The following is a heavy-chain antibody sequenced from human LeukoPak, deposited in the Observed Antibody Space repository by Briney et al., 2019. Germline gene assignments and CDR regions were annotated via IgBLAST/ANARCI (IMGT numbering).Heavy chain of an antibody. Sequence: GGSLRLSCAASGFSFSGSWMNWVRQAPGKGLEWVANIKEDGSEIYYVDSVKGRFTISKDDAKNSLYLQMNSLRAEDTAVYYCARDTGRGDFWSGYPDAFDIWGQGTMVTVSS. CDR1: GFSFSGSW. J-gene: IGHJ3*02. V-gene: IGHV3-7*01. CDR3: ARDTGRGDFWSGYPDAFDI. CDR2: IKEDGSEI. D-gene: IGHD3-3*01.